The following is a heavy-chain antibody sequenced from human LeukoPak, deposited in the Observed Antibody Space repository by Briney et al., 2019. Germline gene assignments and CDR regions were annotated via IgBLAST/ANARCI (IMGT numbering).Heavy chain of an antibody. Sequence: GGSLRHSCAASGFTLSSYWMHWVRQAPGKGLVWVSRINSDGGSTDYADSVKGRFTISRDNAKNTLHLQMNSLRAEDTAVYYCARESAAGTCDYWGQGTLVTVSS. V-gene: IGHV3-74*01. CDR1: GFTLSSYW. D-gene: IGHD6-13*01. CDR2: INSDGGST. J-gene: IGHJ4*02. CDR3: ARESAAGTCDY.